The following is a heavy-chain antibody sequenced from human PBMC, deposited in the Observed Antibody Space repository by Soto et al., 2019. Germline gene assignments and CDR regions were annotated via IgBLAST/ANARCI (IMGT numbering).Heavy chain of an antibody. CDR1: GFTFSSYW. J-gene: IGHJ4*02. CDR3: VRDQTYIGNYFDS. Sequence: EVQLVESGGGLVQPGGSLRLSCVASGFTFSSYWMHWVRQAPGKGLVWVARANDYGSATEYADSVKGRFTISRDNAKNTLYLQMNSLRAEDTAVYFCVRDQTYIGNYFDSWGQGTLVTVSS. V-gene: IGHV3-74*01. D-gene: IGHD1-26*01. CDR2: ANDYGSAT.